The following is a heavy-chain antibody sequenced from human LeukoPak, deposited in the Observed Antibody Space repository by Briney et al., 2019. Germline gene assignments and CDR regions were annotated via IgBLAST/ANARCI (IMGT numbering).Heavy chain of an antibody. J-gene: IGHJ3*02. V-gene: IGHV1-69*06. CDR1: GGTFSNYD. CDR3: ARRYCTNGVCYHDRGAFDI. D-gene: IGHD2-8*01. CDR2: IIPIFGTS. Sequence: EASVKVSCKASGGTFSNYDISWVRQAPGQGLEWMGGIIPIFGTSNYAQKFQGRVTIIADKSTSTAYMELSSLRSEDTAVYYCARRYCTNGVCYHDRGAFDIWGQGTMVIVSS.